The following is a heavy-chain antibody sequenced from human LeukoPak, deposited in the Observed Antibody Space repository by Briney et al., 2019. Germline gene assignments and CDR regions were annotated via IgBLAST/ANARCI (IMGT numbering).Heavy chain of an antibody. CDR3: ARSRPYYYGSGSYYSTRNYFDY. CDR1: GGSFSGYY. CDR2: INHSGST. V-gene: IGHV4-34*01. Sequence: SETLSLTCAVYGGSFSGYYWSWIRQPPGKGLEWIGEINHSGSTNYNPSLKSRVTISVDTSKNQFSLKLSSVTAADTAVYYCARSRPYYYGSGSYYSTRNYFDYWGQGILVTVSS. D-gene: IGHD3-10*01. J-gene: IGHJ4*02.